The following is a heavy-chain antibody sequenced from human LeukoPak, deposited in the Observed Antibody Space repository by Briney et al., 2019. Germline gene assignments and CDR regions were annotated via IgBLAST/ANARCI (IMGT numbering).Heavy chain of an antibody. CDR1: GFTFSSYS. Sequence: TPGGSLRLSCAASGFTFSSYSMNWVRQAPGKGLEWVSSISSSSSYIYYADSVKGRFTMSRDNARNSLYLQMNSLRAEDTAVYYCARDAGGGIVVDVDFDYWGQGTLVTVSS. CDR3: ARDAGGGIVVDVDFDY. CDR2: ISSSSSYI. J-gene: IGHJ4*02. V-gene: IGHV3-21*01. D-gene: IGHD3-22*01.